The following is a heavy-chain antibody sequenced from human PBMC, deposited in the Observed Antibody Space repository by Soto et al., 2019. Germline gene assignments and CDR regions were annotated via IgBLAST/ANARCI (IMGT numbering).Heavy chain of an antibody. J-gene: IGHJ4*02. CDR2: ISWDGAGT. CDR3: ANRSQSRIATADNIDY. Sequence: EVQLVESGGVVIQPGGSLRLSCAASGFTFDDYAMHWVRQAPGKGLEWVSLISWDGAGTYYADSVKGRFTISRDNSKNSLYLQMTSLRAEDTALYYCANRSQSRIATADNIDYWGQGTLVTVSS. CDR1: GFTFDDYA. V-gene: IGHV3-43D*04. D-gene: IGHD6-13*01.